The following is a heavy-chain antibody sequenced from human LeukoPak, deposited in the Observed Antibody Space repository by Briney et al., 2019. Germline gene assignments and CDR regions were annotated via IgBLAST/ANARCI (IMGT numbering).Heavy chain of an antibody. CDR3: ARGRFSVYYFDY. CDR2: IIHNGAT. CDR1: GGSFSDYY. J-gene: IGHJ4*02. Sequence: SGTLSLTCGASGGSFSDYYWSWIRQPPGKGLEWIGEIIHNGATSSNPSLKSRVTISMDPSKNQFSLKLSSVTAADTAVYYCARGRFSVYYFDYWGQGSLVTVSS. V-gene: IGHV4-34*01. D-gene: IGHD3-3*02.